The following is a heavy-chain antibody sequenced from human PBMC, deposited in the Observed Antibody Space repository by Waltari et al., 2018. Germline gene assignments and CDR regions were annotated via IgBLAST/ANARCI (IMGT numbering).Heavy chain of an antibody. D-gene: IGHD3-22*01. CDR1: GFTFKIYW. Sequence: EVKLVESGGGLVQPGESLRLSCAASGFTFKIYWMTWVRQAPGKGLEWVANINQGGSAIFYVDSVKGRFTISRDDAKNSLYLQMNSLRAEDMAVYYCARVAYDSWNFDFWGQGTMVTVSS. J-gene: IGHJ3*01. CDR2: INQGGSAI. V-gene: IGHV3-7*01. CDR3: ARVAYDSWNFDF.